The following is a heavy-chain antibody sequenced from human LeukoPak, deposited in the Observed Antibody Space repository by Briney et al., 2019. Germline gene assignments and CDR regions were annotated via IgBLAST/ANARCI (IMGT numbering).Heavy chain of an antibody. Sequence: GGSLRLSCAASGFAFSRYAMSWVRQAPGKGLEWVSAISGSGGSTYYADSVKGRFTIFRDNSKNTLYLQMNSLRAEDTAVYYCAKDPIYRPAYYYDSSGYYGYWGQGTLATVSS. V-gene: IGHV3-23*01. J-gene: IGHJ4*02. CDR3: AKDPIYRPAYYYDSSGYYGY. CDR1: GFAFSRYA. D-gene: IGHD3-22*01. CDR2: ISGSGGST.